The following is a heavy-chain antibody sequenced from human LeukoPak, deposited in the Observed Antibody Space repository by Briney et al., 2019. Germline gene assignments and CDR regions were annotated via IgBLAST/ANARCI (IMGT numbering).Heavy chain of an antibody. Sequence: GGSLRLSCAASGFTFSSYAMSWVRQAPGKGLEWVSAISGSGGSTYYADSVKGRFTISRDNSRNRLYLQMNTLTVEDTAIYYCARRLLTGGVTDFFDFWGQGALVTVSS. J-gene: IGHJ4*02. D-gene: IGHD2-21*02. V-gene: IGHV3-23*01. CDR2: ISGSGGST. CDR1: GFTFSSYA. CDR3: ARRLLTGGVTDFFDF.